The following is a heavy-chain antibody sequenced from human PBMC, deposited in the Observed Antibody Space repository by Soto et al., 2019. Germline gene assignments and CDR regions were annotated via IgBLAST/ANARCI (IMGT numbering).Heavy chain of an antibody. Sequence: GGSLRLSCAASGFTISDYYMSWIRQAPGKGLEWLAYISGSGSTTYYTDSVKGRFAISRDNARTSLYLQINSLRVEDSAVYYCARSSLTYFEFWGQGTLVT. CDR2: ISGSGSTT. J-gene: IGHJ4*02. CDR1: GFTISDYY. CDR3: ARSSLTYFEF. V-gene: IGHV3-11*01.